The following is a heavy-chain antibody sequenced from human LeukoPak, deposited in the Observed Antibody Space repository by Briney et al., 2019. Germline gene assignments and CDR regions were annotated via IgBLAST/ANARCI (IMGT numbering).Heavy chain of an antibody. CDR1: GGSFSGYY. D-gene: IGHD1-20*01. J-gene: IGHJ5*02. Sequence: PSETLSLTCAVYGGSFSGYYWSWIRQPPGKGLEWIGEINHSGSTNYNPSHKSRVTISVDTSKNQFSLKLSSVTAADTAAYYCARGQRGYNWNDRWFDPWGQGTLVTVSS. CDR2: INHSGST. CDR3: ARGQRGYNWNDRWFDP. V-gene: IGHV4-34*01.